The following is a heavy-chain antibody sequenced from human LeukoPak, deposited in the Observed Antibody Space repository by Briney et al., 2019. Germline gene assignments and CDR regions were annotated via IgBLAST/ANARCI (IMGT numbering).Heavy chain of an antibody. CDR1: GFTFSSYS. J-gene: IGHJ2*01. V-gene: IGHV3-21*01. Sequence: GGSLRLSCAASGFTFSSYSMNWVRQAPGKGLQWVSSISSSSLYIYYADSVKGRFTISRDNAKNSLYLQMNSLRAEDTAVYYCAIDYGDLYWYFDLWGRGTLVTVSS. CDR3: AIDYGDLYWYFDL. CDR2: ISSSSLYI. D-gene: IGHD4-17*01.